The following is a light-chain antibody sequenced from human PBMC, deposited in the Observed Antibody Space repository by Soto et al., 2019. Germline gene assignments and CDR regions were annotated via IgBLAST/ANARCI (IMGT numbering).Light chain of an antibody. CDR2: DVS. CDR3: SSFTRIVGL. Sequence: QSALTQPASVSGSPGQTITISCTGAVSEVAAYTYVSWYQQHPGKGPKLIIYDVSNRPLGASNRFSGSKSGTTASLTISGLQAEDEADYYCSSFTRIVGLFGGGTKLTVL. CDR1: VSEVAAYTY. J-gene: IGLJ3*02. V-gene: IGLV2-14*01.